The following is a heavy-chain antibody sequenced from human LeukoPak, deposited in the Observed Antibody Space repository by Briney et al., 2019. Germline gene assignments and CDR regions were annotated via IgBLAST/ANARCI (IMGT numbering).Heavy chain of an antibody. CDR2: IYHSGST. V-gene: IGHV4-39*07. Sequence: SETLSLTCTVSGGSISSSSYYWGWIRQPPGKGLEWIGYIYHSGSTYYNPSLKSRVTISVDRSKNQFSLKLSSVTAADTAVYYCARGPGNGSGSVDYWGQGTLVTVSS. CDR1: GGSISSSSYY. CDR3: ARGPGNGSGSVDY. D-gene: IGHD3-10*01. J-gene: IGHJ4*02.